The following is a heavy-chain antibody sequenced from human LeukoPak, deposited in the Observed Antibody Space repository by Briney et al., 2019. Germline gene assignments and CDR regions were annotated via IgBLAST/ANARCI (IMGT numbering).Heavy chain of an antibody. V-gene: IGHV3-66*01. Sequence: GGSLRLSCAASGFTVSSNYMSWVRQAPGKGLEWVSVIYSGGSTYYADSVKGRFTISRDNSKNTLYLQMNSLRAEDTAVYYCARWGRYQLLGFDPWGQGTLVTVSS. CDR2: IYSGGST. CDR1: GFTVSSNY. CDR3: ARWGRYQLLGFDP. J-gene: IGHJ5*02. D-gene: IGHD2-2*01.